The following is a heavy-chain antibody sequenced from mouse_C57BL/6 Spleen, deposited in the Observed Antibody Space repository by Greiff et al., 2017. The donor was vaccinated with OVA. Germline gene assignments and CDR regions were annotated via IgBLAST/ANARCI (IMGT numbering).Heavy chain of an antibody. CDR1: GFNIKDYY. CDR2: IDPDDGDT. Sequence: VQLQQPGAELVKPGASVKLSCTASGFNIKDYYMHWVKQRPEQGLEWIGRIDPDDGDTKYTPKFQGKATITEDTSSNTAYLQLSSLTSEDAAVYYCAGWGGYAMDYWGKGTSVTVSS. V-gene: IGHV14-2*01. J-gene: IGHJ4*01. CDR3: AGWGGYAMDY. D-gene: IGHD3-3*01.